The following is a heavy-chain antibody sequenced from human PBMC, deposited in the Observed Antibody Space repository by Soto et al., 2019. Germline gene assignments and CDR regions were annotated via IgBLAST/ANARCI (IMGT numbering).Heavy chain of an antibody. J-gene: IGHJ4*02. CDR1: GGSISNYY. CDR2: IYYSGST. CDR3: ARRGAAAGTEDY. Sequence: PSETLSLTCTVSGGSISNYYWSWIRQPPGKGLEWIGYIYYSGSTNYNPSLKSRVTMSVDTSKNQFSLNLSSVTAADTAVYYCARRGAAAGTEDYWGQGTQVTVSS. D-gene: IGHD6-13*01. V-gene: IGHV4-59*01.